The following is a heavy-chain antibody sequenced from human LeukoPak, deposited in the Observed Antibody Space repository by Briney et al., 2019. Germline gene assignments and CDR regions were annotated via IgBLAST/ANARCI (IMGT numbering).Heavy chain of an antibody. CDR3: ARGSSTNCYGGNCYYYYMDV. CDR2: ISYDGSTK. D-gene: IGHD2-2*01. V-gene: IGHV3-30*04. J-gene: IGHJ6*03. Sequence: GGSLRLSCAASGVSFSSYVMRWVRQAPGKGLEWVAVISYDGSTKYYADSVKGRFTISRDNSTNTLYLQMNSLRAEDTAVYYCARGSSTNCYGGNCYYYYMDVWGKGTTVTVSS. CDR1: GVSFSSYV.